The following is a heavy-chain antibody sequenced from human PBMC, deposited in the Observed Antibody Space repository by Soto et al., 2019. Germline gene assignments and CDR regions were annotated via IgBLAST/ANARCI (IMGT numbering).Heavy chain of an antibody. Sequence: GASVKVFCKASGYTFTSYAMHWVRQAPGQRLEWMGWINAGNGNTKYSQKFQGRVTITRDTSASTAYMELSSLRSEDTAVYYCARAPFTSSGWRHDAFDIWGQGTMVTVSS. D-gene: IGHD6-19*01. J-gene: IGHJ3*02. CDR1: GYTFTSYA. CDR2: INAGNGNT. CDR3: ARAPFTSSGWRHDAFDI. V-gene: IGHV1-3*01.